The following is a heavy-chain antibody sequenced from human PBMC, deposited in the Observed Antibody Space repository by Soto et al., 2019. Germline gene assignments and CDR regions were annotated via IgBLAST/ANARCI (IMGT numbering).Heavy chain of an antibody. CDR2: IYSSAT. V-gene: IGHV4-30-4*01. D-gene: IGHD3-9*01. CDR3: ARAPHSDIMTGIDS. CDR1: GGPVTFEDYY. J-gene: IGHJ4*02. Sequence: QVQLQESGPRLVKPSQTLSLTCTVSGGPVTFEDYYWSWIRQPPGKGLECIGHIYSSATSYNPSLKSRASISVDTSKKQFFLRLNSVTAADTAVYYCARAPHSDIMTGIDSWGQGTLVTVSS.